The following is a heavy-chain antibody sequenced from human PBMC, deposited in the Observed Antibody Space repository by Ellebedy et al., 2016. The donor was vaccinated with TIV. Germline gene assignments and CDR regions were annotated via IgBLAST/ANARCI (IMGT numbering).Heavy chain of an antibody. J-gene: IGHJ6*03. Sequence: SVKVSCXASGYTFTSYAISWVRQAPGQGLEWMGRIIPILGIANYAQKFQGRVTITADKSTSTAYMELSSLRSEDTAVYYCARRCSSTSCSSWAHYYYYMDVWGKGTTVTVSS. CDR1: GYTFTSYA. CDR2: IIPILGIA. D-gene: IGHD2-2*01. V-gene: IGHV1-69*04. CDR3: ARRCSSTSCSSWAHYYYYMDV.